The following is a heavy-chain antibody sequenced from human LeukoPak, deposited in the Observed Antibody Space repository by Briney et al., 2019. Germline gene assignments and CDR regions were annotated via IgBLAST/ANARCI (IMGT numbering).Heavy chain of an antibody. CDR2: IMWRSGST. J-gene: IGHJ6*02. D-gene: IGHD3-10*01. V-gene: IGHV3-9*02. Sequence: GGSLRLSCAVSGFTSDDHAMHWVRQASGKGMEWVAGIMWRSGSTGYGDSVKGRFTISRDNAKKSLYLQMNGLRVEDTAFYYCTKDLTPGGADVWGQGTTVTVSS. CDR1: GFTSDDHA. CDR3: TKDLTPGGADV.